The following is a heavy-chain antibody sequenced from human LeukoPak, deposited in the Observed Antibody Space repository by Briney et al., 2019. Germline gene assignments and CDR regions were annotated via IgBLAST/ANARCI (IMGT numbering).Heavy chain of an antibody. CDR2: IYTSGST. D-gene: IGHD1-26*01. J-gene: IGHJ3*02. CDR1: GDSISNYY. CDR3: ARDGMGANDAFDI. Sequence: PSETLSLTCTVSGDSISNYYWSWIRQPAGKGLEWIGRIYTSGSTNYNPSLKSRVTMSVDTSKNQFSLKLSSVTAADTAVYYCARDGMGANDAFDIWGQGTMVTVSS. V-gene: IGHV4-4*07.